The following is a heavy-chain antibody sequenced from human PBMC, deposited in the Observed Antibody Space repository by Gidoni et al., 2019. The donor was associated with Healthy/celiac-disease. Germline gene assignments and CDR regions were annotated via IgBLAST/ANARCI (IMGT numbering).Heavy chain of an antibody. CDR2: ISYDGSNK. CDR3: ARDWTDYGDYVLPY. Sequence: QVQLVESGGGVVQPGRSLRLSCAASGFTFSSYAMHWVRQAPGKGLEWVAVISYDGSNKYYADSVKGRFTISRDNSKNTLYLQMNSLRAEDTAVYYCARDWTDYGDYVLPYWGQGTLVTVSS. J-gene: IGHJ4*02. CDR1: GFTFSSYA. D-gene: IGHD4-17*01. V-gene: IGHV3-30-3*01.